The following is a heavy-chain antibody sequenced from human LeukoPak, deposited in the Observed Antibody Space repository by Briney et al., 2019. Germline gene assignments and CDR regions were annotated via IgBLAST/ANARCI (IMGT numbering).Heavy chain of an antibody. D-gene: IGHD3-16*02. V-gene: IGHV4-59*01. CDR2: IYYSGST. CDR3: ARDLAGYLDAFDI. Sequence: SETLSLTCTVSGFSISSYYWSWIRQPPGKGLEWIGYIYYSGSTNYNPSLKSRVTISVDTSKNQFSLKLSSVTAADTAVYYCARDLAGYLDAFDIWGQGTMVTVSS. J-gene: IGHJ3*02. CDR1: GFSISSYY.